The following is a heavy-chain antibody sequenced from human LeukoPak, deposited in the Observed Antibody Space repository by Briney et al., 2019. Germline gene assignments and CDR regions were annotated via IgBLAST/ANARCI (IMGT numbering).Heavy chain of an antibody. CDR3: ACVDTAMVIDY. J-gene: IGHJ4*02. CDR1: GYTFTLYG. Sequence: ASVKVSCKASGYTFTLYGISWVRQAPGQGLEWMGWISAYNGNTNYAQKLQGRVTMTTDTSTSTAYMELRSLRSDDTAVYYCACVDTAMVIDYWGQGTLVTVSS. V-gene: IGHV1-18*01. D-gene: IGHD5-18*01. CDR2: ISAYNGNT.